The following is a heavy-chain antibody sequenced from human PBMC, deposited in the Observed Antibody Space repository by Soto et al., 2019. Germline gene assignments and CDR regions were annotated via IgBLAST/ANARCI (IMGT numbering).Heavy chain of an antibody. CDR3: ARDRGPGIAAAGTYYYYYGMDV. J-gene: IGHJ6*02. CDR1: GYTFTSYG. V-gene: IGHV1-18*01. CDR2: ISAYNGNT. Sequence: ASVKVSCKASGYTFTSYGISWVRQAPGQGLEWMGWISAYNGNTNYAQKLRGRVTMTTDTSTSTAYMELRSLRSDDTAVYYCARDRGPGIAAAGTYYYYYGMDVWGQGTTVTVSS. D-gene: IGHD6-13*01.